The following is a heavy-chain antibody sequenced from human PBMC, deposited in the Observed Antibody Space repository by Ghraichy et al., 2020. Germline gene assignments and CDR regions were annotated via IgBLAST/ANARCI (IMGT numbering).Heavy chain of an antibody. CDR2: INHSGST. J-gene: IGHJ6*02. CDR1: GGSFSGYY. V-gene: IGHV4-34*01. Sequence: SETLSLTCAVYGGSFSGYYWSWIRQPPGKGLEWIGEINHSGSTNYNPSLKSRVTISVDTSKNQFSLKLSSVTAADTAVYYCARDDILTGSYGMDVWGQGTTVTVSS. D-gene: IGHD3-9*01. CDR3: ARDDILTGSYGMDV.